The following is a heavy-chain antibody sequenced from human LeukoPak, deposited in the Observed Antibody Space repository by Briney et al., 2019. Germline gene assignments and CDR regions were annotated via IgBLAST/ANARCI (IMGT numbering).Heavy chain of an antibody. V-gene: IGHV3-23*01. D-gene: IGHD5-24*01. CDR2: ISGSGGST. CDR1: GFTFKNYA. Sequence: GGSLRLSCAASGFTFKNYAMSWVRQAPGKGLGWVSAISGSGGSTYYADSVKGRFTISRDNSKNTLYLQMNSLRAEDTAVYYCAKRMATIGGWYFDYWGQGTLVTVSS. J-gene: IGHJ4*02. CDR3: AKRMATIGGWYFDY.